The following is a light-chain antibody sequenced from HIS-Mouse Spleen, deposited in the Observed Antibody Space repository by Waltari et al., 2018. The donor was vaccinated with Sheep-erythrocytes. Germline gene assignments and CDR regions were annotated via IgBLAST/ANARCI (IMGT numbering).Light chain of an antibody. Sequence: PASVSGSPGQSITISCTGTSSDVGSYNLFSWYQQHPGKAPKLMIYEGSKRPSGVSNRFSGSKSGNTASLTISGLQAEDEADYYCCSYAGSSTWVFGGGTKLTVL. V-gene: IGLV2-23*01. J-gene: IGLJ3*02. CDR2: EGS. CDR1: SSDVGSYNL. CDR3: CSYAGSSTWV.